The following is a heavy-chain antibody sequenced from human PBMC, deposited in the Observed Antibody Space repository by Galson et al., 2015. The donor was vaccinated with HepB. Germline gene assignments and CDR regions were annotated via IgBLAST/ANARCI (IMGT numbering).Heavy chain of an antibody. CDR1: GYTFTGYY. CDR2: INPNSGGT. V-gene: IGHV1-2*02. J-gene: IGHJ6*02. D-gene: IGHD6-13*01. Sequence: SVKVSCKASGYTFTGYYMHWVRQAPGQGLEWMGWINPNSGGTNYAQKFQGRVTMTRDTSISTAYMELSRLRSDDTAVYYCARDRALLAAAGQYYYYGMDVWGQGTTVTVSS. CDR3: ARDRALLAAAGQYYYYGMDV.